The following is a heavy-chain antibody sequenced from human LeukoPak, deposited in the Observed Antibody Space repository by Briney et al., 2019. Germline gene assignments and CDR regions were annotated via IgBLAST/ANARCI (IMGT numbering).Heavy chain of an antibody. CDR2: ISYDGSNK. V-gene: IGHV3-30*18. D-gene: IGHD6-19*01. Sequence: PGGSLRLSCAASGFTFSSYVMSWVRQAPGKGLEWVAVISYDGSNKYYADSVKGRFTISRDNSKNTLYLQMNSLRAEDTAVYYCAKELSSGWFLFDYWGQGTLVTVSS. CDR1: GFTFSSYV. CDR3: AKELSSGWFLFDY. J-gene: IGHJ4*02.